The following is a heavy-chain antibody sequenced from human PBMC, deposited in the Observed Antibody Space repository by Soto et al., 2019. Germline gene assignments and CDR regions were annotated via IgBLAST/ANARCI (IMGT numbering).Heavy chain of an antibody. CDR1: GGSFSGYY. Sequence: PSETLSLTCAVYGGSFSGYYWSWIRQPPGKGLEWIGEINHSGSTNYNPSLKSRVTISVDTSKNQFSLKLSSLTAADTAVYYCARGPLRYFDWLLSAEYFQHWGQGTLVTVSS. D-gene: IGHD3-9*01. CDR2: INHSGST. V-gene: IGHV4-34*01. CDR3: ARGPLRYFDWLLSAEYFQH. J-gene: IGHJ1*01.